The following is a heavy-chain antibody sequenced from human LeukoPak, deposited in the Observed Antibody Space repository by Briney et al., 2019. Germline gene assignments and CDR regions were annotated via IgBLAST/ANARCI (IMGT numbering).Heavy chain of an antibody. CDR1: GGSINDYY. D-gene: IGHD3-16*01. CDR2: IYSSGST. J-gene: IGHJ3*02. CDR3: ARQAYTYEYDAFDI. Sequence: SETLSLTCIVSGGSINDYYWNWIRQSAGKGLEWSGRIYSSGSTNYSPYLESRVTMSVDTSKNHISLKLSSVTAADTAIYYCARQAYTYEYDAFDIWGQGTVVSVSS. V-gene: IGHV4-4*07.